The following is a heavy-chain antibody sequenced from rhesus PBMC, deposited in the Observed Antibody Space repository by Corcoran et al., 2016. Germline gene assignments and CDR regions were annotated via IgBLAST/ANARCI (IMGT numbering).Heavy chain of an antibody. CDR1: GGSISNNNW. J-gene: IGHJ4*01. V-gene: IGHV4-93*01. CDR2: IYGRGGSP. Sequence: QVQLQESGPAVVKPSETLSLTCAVSGGSISNNNWWSWIRQSPGQGLEWIGGIYGRGGSPEYTPSLKRRVTISKDTSKNQFSRNLVSVTAADTAVYYGAGEGVGIAAAGPFDYWGQGVLVTVSS. D-gene: IGHD6-25*01. CDR3: AGEGVGIAAAGPFDY.